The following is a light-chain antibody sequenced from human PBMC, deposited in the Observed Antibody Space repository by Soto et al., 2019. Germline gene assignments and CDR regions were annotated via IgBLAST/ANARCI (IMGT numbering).Light chain of an antibody. V-gene: IGKV1-5*01. CDR2: DAS. CDR1: QDISNW. Sequence: DSQMTQSPSSVSASVGDRVIITCRASQDISNWLAWYQQKPGKAAKLLIYDASSLESGVPSRFSGSGSGTEFTLTISSLQPDDFATYYCQQYNSYSWTFGQGTKV. J-gene: IGKJ1*01. CDR3: QQYNSYSWT.